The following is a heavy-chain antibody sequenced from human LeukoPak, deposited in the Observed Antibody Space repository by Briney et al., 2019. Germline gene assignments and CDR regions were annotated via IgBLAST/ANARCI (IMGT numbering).Heavy chain of an antibody. CDR2: INAGNGNT. CDR3: ARATNRGDVLRYFDWLMPSFDY. J-gene: IGHJ4*02. CDR1: GYTFTSYA. Sequence: ASVKVSCKASGYTFTSYAMHWVRQAPGQRLEWMGWINAGNGNTKYSQEFQGRVTITRDTSASTAYMELSSLRSEDMAVYYCARATNRGDVLRYFDWLMPSFDYWGQGTLVTVSS. V-gene: IGHV1-3*03. D-gene: IGHD3-9*01.